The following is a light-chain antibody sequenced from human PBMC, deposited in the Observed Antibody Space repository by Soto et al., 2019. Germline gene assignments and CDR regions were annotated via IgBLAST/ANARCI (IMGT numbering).Light chain of an antibody. Sequence: QSVQTQPPSASGTPGQRVTISCSGSSSNIGSNTVNWYQQLPGTAPKLLIYSNNQRPSGVPDRFSGSKSGTSASLAISGLQSEDEADYYCAAWDDSLNGAVFGGGTQLTVL. CDR3: AAWDDSLNGAV. CDR1: SSNIGSNT. CDR2: SNN. V-gene: IGLV1-44*01. J-gene: IGLJ7*01.